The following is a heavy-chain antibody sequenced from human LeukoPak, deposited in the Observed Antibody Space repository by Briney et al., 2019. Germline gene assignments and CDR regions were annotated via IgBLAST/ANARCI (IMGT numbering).Heavy chain of an antibody. D-gene: IGHD3-9*01. CDR2: IRYDGSNK. J-gene: IGHJ4*02. CDR3: AKAHYDILTGPDY. V-gene: IGHV3-30*02. CDR1: GFTFSSYG. Sequence: PGGSLRLSCAASGFTFSSYGMHWVRQAPGKGLEWVAFIRYDGSNKYYADSVKGRFTISRDNSKNTLYLQMNSLRAEDTAVYYCAKAHYDILTGPDYWGQGTLVTVSS.